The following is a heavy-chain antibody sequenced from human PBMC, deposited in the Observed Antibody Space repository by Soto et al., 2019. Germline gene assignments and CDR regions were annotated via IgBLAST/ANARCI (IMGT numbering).Heavy chain of an antibody. CDR1: GGSISSGNSYA. V-gene: IGHV4-30-2*01. Sequence: PSETLSLTCAVSGGSISSGNSYAWSWIRQPPGKGLEWIGSISHTGRTSYNPSLKGRVTMSVDKSKNQFSLKLSSVTAADMAVYYCARALAPYLGTWFDPWGQGSLVTVSS. CDR3: ARALAPYLGTWFDP. D-gene: IGHD3-16*01. J-gene: IGHJ5*02. CDR2: ISHTGRT.